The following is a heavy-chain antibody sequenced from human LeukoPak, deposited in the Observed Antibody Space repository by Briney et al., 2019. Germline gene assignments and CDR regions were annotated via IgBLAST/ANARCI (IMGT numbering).Heavy chain of an antibody. J-gene: IGHJ4*02. CDR2: IYYSGGT. V-gene: IGHV4-59*01. D-gene: IGHD3-10*01. CDR3: ARLKYGSGSPYYFDY. Sequence: SETLSLTCTVSGGSISSYYWSWIRQPPGKGLEWIGYIYYSGGTNYNPSLKSRVTISVDTSKNQFSLKLSSVTAADTAVYYCARLKYGSGSPYYFDYWGQGTLVTVSS. CDR1: GGSISSYY.